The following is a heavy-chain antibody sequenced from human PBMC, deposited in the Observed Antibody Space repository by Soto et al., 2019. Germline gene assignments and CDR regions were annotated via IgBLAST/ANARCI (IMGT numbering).Heavy chain of an antibody. J-gene: IGHJ6*02. CDR1: GGSIRSYY. D-gene: IGHD6-25*01. Sequence: QVQLQQSGPGLVKPSETLSLTCTVSGGSIRSYYWSWIRQPAGKALEWIGRIYTSGTTNYNPSLKSRVTSLLDTSKNQCSLDLSSVTDADTAVYYCAREGSSGFGMDVWGQGTTVTVSS. CDR2: IYTSGTT. CDR3: AREGSSGFGMDV. V-gene: IGHV4-4*07.